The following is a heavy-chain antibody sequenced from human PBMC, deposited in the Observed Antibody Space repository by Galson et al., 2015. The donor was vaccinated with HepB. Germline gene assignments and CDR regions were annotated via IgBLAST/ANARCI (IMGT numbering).Heavy chain of an antibody. CDR3: ARDATDSYGYWYFDL. Sequence: SLRLSCADSGFTFSSYNMNWVRQAPAKGLEWISHISTGSNTVFYAESVKGRFTISRDNAKNSLYLQMNSLRAEDTAVYYCARDATDSYGYWYFDLWGRGTLVTVSS. D-gene: IGHD5-18*01. V-gene: IGHV3-48*01. J-gene: IGHJ2*01. CDR2: ISTGSNTV. CDR1: GFTFSSYN.